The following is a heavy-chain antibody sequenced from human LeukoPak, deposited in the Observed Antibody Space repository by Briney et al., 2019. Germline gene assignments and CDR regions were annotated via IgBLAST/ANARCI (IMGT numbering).Heavy chain of an antibody. Sequence: PGGSLRLSCAASVFTFSSYAMSWVRQAPGKGLEWVSAISGIGGSTYYADSVKGRFTISRDNSKNTLYLQMNSLRAEDTAVYYCAKGVVDTAMCGEGGFDYWGQGTLVTVSS. J-gene: IGHJ4*02. CDR1: VFTFSSYA. V-gene: IGHV3-23*01. CDR3: AKGVVDTAMCGEGGFDY. CDR2: ISGIGGST. D-gene: IGHD5-18*01.